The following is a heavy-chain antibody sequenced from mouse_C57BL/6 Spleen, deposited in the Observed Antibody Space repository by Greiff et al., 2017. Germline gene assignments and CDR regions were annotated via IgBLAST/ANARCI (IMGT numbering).Heavy chain of an antibody. CDR2: INYDGSST. J-gene: IGHJ2*01. V-gene: IGHV5-16*01. CDR3: ARGGRDFDY. Sequence: EVKLVESEGGLVQPGSSLKLSCTASGFTFSDYYMAWVRQVPEKSLEWVANINYDGSSTYYLDSLKSRFIISRDNAKYILYLQMSSLKSEDTATYYCARGGRDFDYWGQGTTLTVSS. CDR1: GFTFSDYY.